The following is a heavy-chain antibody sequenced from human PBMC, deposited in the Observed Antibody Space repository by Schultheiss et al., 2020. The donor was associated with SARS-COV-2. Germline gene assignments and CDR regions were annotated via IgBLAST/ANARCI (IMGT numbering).Heavy chain of an antibody. CDR2: ISAYNGNT. Sequence: GGSLRLSCKGSGYSFTSYGISWVRQAPGQGLEWMGWISAYNGNTNYAQKLQGRVTMTTDTSTSTAYMELRSLRSDDTAVYYWARDCSGGSCYYFDYWGQGTLVTVSS. D-gene: IGHD2-15*01. J-gene: IGHJ4*02. V-gene: IGHV1-18*01. CDR3: ARDCSGGSCYYFDY. CDR1: GYSFTSYG.